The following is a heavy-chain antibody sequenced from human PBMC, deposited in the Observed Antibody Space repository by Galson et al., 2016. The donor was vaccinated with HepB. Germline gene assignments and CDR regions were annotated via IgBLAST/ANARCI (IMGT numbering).Heavy chain of an antibody. J-gene: IGHJ3*02. V-gene: IGHV3-66*01. Sequence: SLRLSCAASGFTVSSNYMSWVRQAPGKGLEWVSVIYSGGSTYYADSVKGRFTISRDNSKNTLYLQMNSLRAEDTAVYYCARVMPVSDAFDIWGQGTMVTVSS. CDR3: ARVMPVSDAFDI. CDR2: IYSGGST. CDR1: GFTVSSNY. D-gene: IGHD2-2*01.